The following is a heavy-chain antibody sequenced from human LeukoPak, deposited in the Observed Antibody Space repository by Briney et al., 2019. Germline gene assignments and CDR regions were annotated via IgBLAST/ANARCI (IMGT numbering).Heavy chain of an antibody. CDR3: ARSRSGSYLLGY. D-gene: IGHD1-26*01. Sequence: SVKVSCKASGGTFSSYAISWVRQAPGQGLEWMGGIIPIFGTANYAQKFQGRVTITADESTSTAYMELSSLRSEDTAVYYCARSRSGSYLLGYWGQGTLVTVSS. J-gene: IGHJ4*02. CDR1: GGTFSSYA. V-gene: IGHV1-69*01. CDR2: IIPIFGTA.